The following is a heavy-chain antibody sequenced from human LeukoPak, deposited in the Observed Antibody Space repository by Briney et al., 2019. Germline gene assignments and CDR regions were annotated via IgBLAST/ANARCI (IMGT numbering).Heavy chain of an antibody. Sequence: GGSLRLSCAASGFTFSTYPMHWVRQAPGRGLEWVALIADDGKDKHYVESVKGRFTISRDNSKNTLYLQMNSLRVEDTAVYYCARDRHIAAAGYYFDYWGQGTLVTVSS. J-gene: IGHJ4*02. CDR1: GFTFSTYP. D-gene: IGHD6-25*01. CDR2: IADDGKDK. CDR3: ARDRHIAAAGYYFDY. V-gene: IGHV3-30*04.